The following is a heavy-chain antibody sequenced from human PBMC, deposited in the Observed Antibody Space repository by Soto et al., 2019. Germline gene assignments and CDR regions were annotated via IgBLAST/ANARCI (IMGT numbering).Heavy chain of an antibody. V-gene: IGHV3-21*01. J-gene: IGHJ4*02. CDR1: GFTFSSYS. Sequence: PGGSLRLSCAASGFTFSSYSMNWVRQAPGKGLEWVSSISSSSSYIYYADSVQGRFTISRDNAKNSLYLQMNSLRAEDTAVYYCARAAYHYGSGRHCFDYWGQGTLGTVSS. CDR3: ARAAYHYGSGRHCFDY. D-gene: IGHD3-10*01. CDR2: ISSSSSYI.